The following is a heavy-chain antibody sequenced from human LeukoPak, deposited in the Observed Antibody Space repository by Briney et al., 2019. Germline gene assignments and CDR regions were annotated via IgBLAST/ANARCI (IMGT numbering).Heavy chain of an antibody. CDR3: ARDRGSGDSFDL. D-gene: IGHD6-19*01. J-gene: IGHJ3*01. CDR1: GFTFSTKS. CDR2: IWFDGSNQ. V-gene: IGHV3-33*08. Sequence: GGSLRLSCAVSGFTFSTKSMNWVRQAPGKGLEWVAVIWFDGSNQYYVDSVRGRFSISRDNSKNTLYLQMNTLRAEDTGVYYCARDRGSGDSFDLWGQGAMVTVSS.